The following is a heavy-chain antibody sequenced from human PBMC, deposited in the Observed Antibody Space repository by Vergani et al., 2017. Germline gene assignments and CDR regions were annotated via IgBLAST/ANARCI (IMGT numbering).Heavy chain of an antibody. CDR2: IRSKAYGGTT. V-gene: IGHV3-49*04. CDR1: GFTFGDYA. Sequence: EVQLLESGGGLVQPGGSLRLSCTASGFTFGDYAMSWVRQAPGKGLEWVGFIRSKAYGGTTEYAASVKGRFTISRDDSKSIAYLQMNSLKTEDTAVYYCTRVRYSGYIFHYWGQGTLVTVSS. D-gene: IGHD5-12*01. CDR3: TRVRYSGYIFHY. J-gene: IGHJ4*02.